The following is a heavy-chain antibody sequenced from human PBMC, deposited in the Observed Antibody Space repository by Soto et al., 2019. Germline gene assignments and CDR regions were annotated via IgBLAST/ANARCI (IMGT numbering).Heavy chain of an antibody. J-gene: IGHJ1*01. Sequence: EVQLVESGGGLVQPGGSLRLSCVAAGFTLSSYWMYWVRQVPGQGLLWVSRISHAGSKTEYADYVKGRFTISRDNAKSAMYLQMDSLRVEDMGVYYCARGPGHGGSYFEHWGQGTLVTVSS. V-gene: IGHV3-74*03. CDR1: GFTLSSYW. CDR3: ARGPGHGGSYFEH. D-gene: IGHD2-15*01. CDR2: ISHAGSKT.